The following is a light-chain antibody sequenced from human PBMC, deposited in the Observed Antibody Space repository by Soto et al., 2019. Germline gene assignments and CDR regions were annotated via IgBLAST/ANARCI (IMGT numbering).Light chain of an antibody. V-gene: IGLV2-23*01. Sequence: LTQPASVSGSPGQSITISCTGTSSDVGSYNLVSWYQQHPGKAPKLMIYEGSKRPSGVSNRFSGSKSGNTASLTISGLQAEDEADYYCCSYAGSSTDVVFGGGTKLTVL. J-gene: IGLJ2*01. CDR2: EGS. CDR1: SSDVGSYNL. CDR3: CSYAGSSTDVV.